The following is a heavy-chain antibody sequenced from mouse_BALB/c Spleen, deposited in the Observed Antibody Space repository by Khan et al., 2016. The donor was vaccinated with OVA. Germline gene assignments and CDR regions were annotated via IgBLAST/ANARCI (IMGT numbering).Heavy chain of an antibody. CDR3: VRVYIGYIDY. Sequence: EVELVESGGGLVKPGGSLKLSCAASGFTFSSYAMSWVRQTPEKRLEWVATISSGGSLTYYPDSVQGRFTISRDNGKNTLYLLMSSLRSEDTALYYCVRVYIGYIDYWGQGTTLTVCS. J-gene: IGHJ2*01. D-gene: IGHD2-1*01. CDR2: ISSGGSLT. V-gene: IGHV5-9-3*01. CDR1: GFTFSSYA.